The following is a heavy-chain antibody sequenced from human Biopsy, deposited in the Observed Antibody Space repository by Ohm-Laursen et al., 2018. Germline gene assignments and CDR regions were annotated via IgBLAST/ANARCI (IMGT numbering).Heavy chain of an antibody. CDR3: ARDFVSGREDI. CDR1: GFIFSEYY. V-gene: IGHV3-11*01. D-gene: IGHD2-15*01. J-gene: IGHJ6*02. Sequence: GSLRLSCAASGFIFSEYYMSWIRQAPGKGLEWLSYISSSGGTTDYADSVKGRFTISRDNAKNTLYLQMNSLRAEDTAIYFCARDFVSGREDIWGQGTTVTVSS. CDR2: ISSSGGTT.